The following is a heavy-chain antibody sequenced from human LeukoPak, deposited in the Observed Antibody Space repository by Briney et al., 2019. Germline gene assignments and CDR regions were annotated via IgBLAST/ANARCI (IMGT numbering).Heavy chain of an antibody. Sequence: SETLSLTCTVSGGSINNYYWSWIREPPGKGLEWIGYIYYRGSTNYNPSLKSRVTFSVDTSKNQFSLKLNSVTAADTAVYYCARGGDYGDLRYFDYWGQGTLVTVSS. J-gene: IGHJ4*02. D-gene: IGHD4-17*01. CDR2: IYYRGST. V-gene: IGHV4-59*01. CDR1: GGSINNYY. CDR3: ARGGDYGDLRYFDY.